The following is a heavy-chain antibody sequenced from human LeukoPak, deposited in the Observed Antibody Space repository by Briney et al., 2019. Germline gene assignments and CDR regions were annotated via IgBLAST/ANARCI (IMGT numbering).Heavy chain of an antibody. J-gene: IGHJ4*02. CDR1: GGTFSSYG. D-gene: IGHD3-22*01. CDR3: ARGPITTRSHFDY. V-gene: IGHV1-69*13. Sequence: SVKVSCKASGGTFSSYGISWVRQAPGQGLEWMGGIIPIFGTANYAQKFQGRVTITADESTSTAYMELSSLRSEDTAAYYCARGPITTRSHFDYWGQGTLVTVSS. CDR2: IIPIFGTA.